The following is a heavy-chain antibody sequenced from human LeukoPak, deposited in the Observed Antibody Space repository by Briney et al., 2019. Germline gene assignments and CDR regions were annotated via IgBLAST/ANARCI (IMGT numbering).Heavy chain of an antibody. D-gene: IGHD5-24*01. CDR2: IYYSGST. Sequence: PSETLSLTCTVSGVYISSGDYYWSWIRQPPGKGLEGIGDIYYSGSTYYNPSLKSRVTISVDTSKNQFSLKLSSVTAADTAVYDCGRYPFDGYNYYFDYWGQGTLVTVSP. CDR1: GVYISSGDYY. CDR3: GRYPFDGYNYYFDY. V-gene: IGHV4-30-4*08. J-gene: IGHJ4*02.